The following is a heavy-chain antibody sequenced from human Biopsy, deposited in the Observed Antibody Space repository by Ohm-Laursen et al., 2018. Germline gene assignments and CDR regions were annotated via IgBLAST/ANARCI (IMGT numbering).Heavy chain of an antibody. CDR1: GFSFDNYA. J-gene: IGHJ4*02. CDR2: ISGSGGST. V-gene: IGHV3-23*01. Sequence: SLRLSRAASGFSFDNYAMNWVRQAPGKGLGWVSTISGSGGSTYYADPVKGRFTISRDASKNTLYLLMNSLRAEDTAMYYCAKGGYCTTTSCYMDVDYWGQGTLVTVSS. D-gene: IGHD2-2*02. CDR3: AKGGYCTTTSCYMDVDY.